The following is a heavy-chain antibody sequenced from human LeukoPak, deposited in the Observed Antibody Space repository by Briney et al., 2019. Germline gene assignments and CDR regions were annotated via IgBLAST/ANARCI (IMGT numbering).Heavy chain of an antibody. J-gene: IGHJ3*02. D-gene: IGHD3-10*01. CDR2: IFYTGST. Sequence: PSETLSLTCAVYGGSFSGYYWGWVRQPPGKALEWIGNIFYTGSTYYSPSLKSRVTISLDTSRNQFSLRLNSVTAADTAVYYCAKSNGYGLIDIWGQGTMVTVSS. CDR1: GGSFSGYY. CDR3: AKSNGYGLIDI. V-gene: IGHV4-34*12.